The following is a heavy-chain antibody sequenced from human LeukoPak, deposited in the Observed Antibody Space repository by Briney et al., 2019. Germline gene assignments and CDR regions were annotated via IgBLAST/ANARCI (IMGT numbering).Heavy chain of an antibody. J-gene: IGHJ4*02. Sequence: GGSLRLSCAASGFTFSSYWMSWVRQAPGKGLEWVANIKQDGSEKYYVDSVKGRFTISRDNAKNSLYLQMNSLRAEDTAVYYCARGYYYDSSGPWAGPNGVFLGYWGQGTLVTVSS. CDR3: ARGYYYDSSGPWAGPNGVFLGY. D-gene: IGHD3-22*01. CDR2: IKQDGSEK. V-gene: IGHV3-7*03. CDR1: GFTFSSYW.